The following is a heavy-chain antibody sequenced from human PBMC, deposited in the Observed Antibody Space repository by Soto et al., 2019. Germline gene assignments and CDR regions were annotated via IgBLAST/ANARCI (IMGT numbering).Heavy chain of an antibody. CDR2: IYYSGST. Sequence: SGTLCLTCTVSGGSISSVGYYWTWIRQHPGKGLEWIGYIYYSGSTYYNPSLKSRVTISVDTSKNQFSLKLSSVTAADTAVYYCAREKYYYGSGKEGMDGWAQGTKVTVSS. D-gene: IGHD3-10*01. J-gene: IGHJ6*02. V-gene: IGHV4-31*03. CDR3: AREKYYYGSGKEGMDG. CDR1: GGSISSVGYY.